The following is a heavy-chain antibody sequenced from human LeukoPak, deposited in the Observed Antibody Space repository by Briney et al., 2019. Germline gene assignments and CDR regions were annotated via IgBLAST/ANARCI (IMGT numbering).Heavy chain of an antibody. V-gene: IGHV4-59*01. CDR2: IYYSGST. CDR1: GGSISSYY. D-gene: IGHD4/OR15-4a*01. CDR3: ARGSRTMGFDP. Sequence: SETLSLTCTVSGGSISSYYWSWIRQPPGKGLEWIGYIYYSGSTNYNPSLKSRVTISVDTSKNQFSLKLNSVTAADTAVYYCARGSRTMGFDPWGQGTLVIVSS. J-gene: IGHJ5*02.